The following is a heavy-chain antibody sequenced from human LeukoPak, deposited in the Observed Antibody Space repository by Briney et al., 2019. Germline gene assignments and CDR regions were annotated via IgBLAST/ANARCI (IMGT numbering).Heavy chain of an antibody. CDR2: IKQDGSEK. V-gene: IGHV3-7*01. CDR1: GFTFSSYW. Sequence: PGGSLRLSCAASGFTFSSYWMSWVRQAPGKGLEWVANIKQDGSEKYYVDSVKGRFTISRDNAKNSLYLQMNSLRAEDTAVYYCARVLWFEELLPPLDYWGQGTLVTVSS. CDR3: ARVLWFEELLPPLDY. D-gene: IGHD3-10*01. J-gene: IGHJ4*02.